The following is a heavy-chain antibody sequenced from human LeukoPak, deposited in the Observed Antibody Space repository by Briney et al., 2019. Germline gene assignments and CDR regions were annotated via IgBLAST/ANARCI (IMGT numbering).Heavy chain of an antibody. Sequence: PGGSLRLSCAASGFTFSSYWMSWVRQAPGKGLEWVAVISYDGSNKYYADSVKGRFTISRDNSKNTLYLQMNSLRAEDTAVYYCTRSYGSGSYYPTSPLDYWGQGTLVTVSS. V-gene: IGHV3-30-3*01. CDR1: GFTFSSYW. J-gene: IGHJ4*02. CDR2: ISYDGSNK. CDR3: TRSYGSGSYYPTSPLDY. D-gene: IGHD3-10*01.